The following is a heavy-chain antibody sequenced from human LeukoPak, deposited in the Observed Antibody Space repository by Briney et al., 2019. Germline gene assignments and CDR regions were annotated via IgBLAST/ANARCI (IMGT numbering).Heavy chain of an antibody. V-gene: IGHV3-66*01. CDR3: AKDRDLADNYYGMDV. Sequence: GGSLRLSCTVSGFTVSSNYMNWVRQAPGKGLEWVSVIYSGGSTYYSDSVKGRFTISRDNAKNTLYLQMNSLRAEDTAMYYCAKDRDLADNYYGMDVWGQGTTVTVSS. CDR1: GFTVSSNY. D-gene: IGHD3-10*01. CDR2: IYSGGST. J-gene: IGHJ6*02.